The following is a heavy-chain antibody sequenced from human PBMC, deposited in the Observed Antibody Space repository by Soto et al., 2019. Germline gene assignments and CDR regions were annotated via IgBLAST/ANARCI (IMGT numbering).Heavy chain of an antibody. V-gene: IGHV3-23*01. D-gene: IGHD3-3*02. CDR1: GFTFSNYA. CDR2: LGGGDDI. Sequence: VHLLESGGGLVQPGGSLRLSCEASGFTFSNYAMSWVRQAPGERPEWVSTLGGGDDIFYADSVKGRISISRDDSRNTLYLRMDNLRVEDTAIYFCAKYSVSYNGIYDAFDIWGQGTVVTVSS. J-gene: IGHJ3*02. CDR3: AKYSVSYNGIYDAFDI.